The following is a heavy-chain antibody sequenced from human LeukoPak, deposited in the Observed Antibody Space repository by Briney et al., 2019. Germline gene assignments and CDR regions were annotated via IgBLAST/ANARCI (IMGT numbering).Heavy chain of an antibody. CDR3: TTDYSGRWAGDY. CDR2: TKTKTDDGAT. CDR1: GFTFSSAW. J-gene: IGHJ4*02. D-gene: IGHD1-26*01. Sequence: PGGSLRLSCAASGFTFSSAWMGWVRQAPGKGLEWVGHTKTKTDDGATVYAAPVKGRFTISRDDSIHMLYLQMNSLKTEDTAVYYCTTDYSGRWAGDYWGQGTMANVSS. V-gene: IGHV3-15*01.